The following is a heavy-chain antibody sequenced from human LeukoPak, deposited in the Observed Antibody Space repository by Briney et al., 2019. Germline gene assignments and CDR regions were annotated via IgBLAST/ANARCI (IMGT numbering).Heavy chain of an antibody. D-gene: IGHD6-13*01. V-gene: IGHV1-2*02. CDR3: ARSKIAAAGPGVY. Sequence: ASVKVSCKASGYTFTGYYMHWVRQAPGQGLEWMGWIDPNSGGTNYAQKFQGRVTMTRDTSVSTAYMELSRLRSDDTAVYYCARSKIAAAGPGVYWGQGTLVTVSS. J-gene: IGHJ4*02. CDR1: GYTFTGYY. CDR2: IDPNSGGT.